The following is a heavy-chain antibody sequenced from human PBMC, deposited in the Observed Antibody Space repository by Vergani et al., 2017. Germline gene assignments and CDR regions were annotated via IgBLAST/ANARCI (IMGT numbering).Heavy chain of an antibody. D-gene: IGHD3-22*01. CDR2: INPSGGSP. CDR1: GYTFTSYY. V-gene: IGHV1-46*01. J-gene: IGHJ3*02. CDR3: AREGDSSGYYGLNAFEI. Sequence: QVQLVQSGAEVKKPGASVKVSCKASGYTFTSYYMHWVRQAPGQGLEWMGIINPSGGSPSYAQKFQGRVTMTRDASTSTVYMELSSLRSEDTAVYYGAREGDSSGYYGLNAFEIWGQGTMVTVSS.